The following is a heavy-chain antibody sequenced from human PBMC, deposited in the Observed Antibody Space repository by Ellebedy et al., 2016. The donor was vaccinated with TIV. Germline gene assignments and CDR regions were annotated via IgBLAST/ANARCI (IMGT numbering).Heavy chain of an antibody. CDR2: IYYSGST. V-gene: IGHV4-59*01. J-gene: IGHJ2*01. CDR3: ARVNLLFGELSPHWYFDL. Sequence: SETLSLXXTVSGGSISSYYWSWIRQPPGKGLEWIGYIYYSGSTNYNPSLKSRVTISVDTSKKQFSLKLSSVTTADTAVYYCARVNLLFGELSPHWYFDLWGRGTLVTVSS. D-gene: IGHD3-10*01. CDR1: GGSISSYY.